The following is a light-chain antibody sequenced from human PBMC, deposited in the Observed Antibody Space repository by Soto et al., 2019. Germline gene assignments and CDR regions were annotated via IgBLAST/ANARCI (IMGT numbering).Light chain of an antibody. V-gene: IGKV3-11*01. CDR1: QSVSSY. CDR2: DAS. Sequence: EIVLTHSPATLSLSPWEIATLSCRASQSVSSYLAWYQQKPGQAPRLLIYDASNRATGIPARFSGSGSGTDFTLTISSLEPEDFAVYYCQQRSNWPPSLTFGGGTKVDIK. J-gene: IGKJ4*01. CDR3: QQRSNWPPSLT.